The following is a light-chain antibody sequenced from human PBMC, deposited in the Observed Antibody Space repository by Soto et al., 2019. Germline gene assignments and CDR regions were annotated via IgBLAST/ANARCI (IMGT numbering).Light chain of an antibody. Sequence: VVMTQSPLSLPVTLGQPASISCRSSQSLVYSDGNTSLNWFPQRPGQSPRRLIYKVSNRDSGVPDRFSGSGSGTDFTLKIRSVEAEDVGVYYCLQGSHWPRTFGQGTKLEIK. V-gene: IGKV2-30*01. CDR1: QSLVYSDGNTS. J-gene: IGKJ2*01. CDR2: KVS. CDR3: LQGSHWPRT.